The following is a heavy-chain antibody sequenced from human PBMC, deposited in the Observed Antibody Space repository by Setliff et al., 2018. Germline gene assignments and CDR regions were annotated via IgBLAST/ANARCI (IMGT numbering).Heavy chain of an antibody. D-gene: IGHD6-19*01. J-gene: IGHJ4*02. CDR1: GFPFSTYW. CDR2: IKQDGSGK. V-gene: IGHV3-7*01. CDR3: ARYSSGWFFDY. Sequence: SLRLSCAASGFPFSTYWLNWVRQAPGKGLEWVANIKQDGSGKYYVDSVKGRFTISRDNAKNSLYLQMNSLRAEDTAVYYCARYSSGWFFDYWGQGTPVTVSS.